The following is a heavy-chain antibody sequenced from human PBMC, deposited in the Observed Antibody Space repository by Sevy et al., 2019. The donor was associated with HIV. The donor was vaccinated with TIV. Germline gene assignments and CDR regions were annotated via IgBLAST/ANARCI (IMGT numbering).Heavy chain of an antibody. Sequence: GGSLRLSCAASGFTFSSYGMHWVRQAPGKGLEWVAVISYDGTNKYYADSVKGRFTISRDNSKSMLYLQMNSLRAEDTAVYYCAKDIIRDGYNYWYFHHWGQGTLVTVSS. CDR2: ISYDGTNK. CDR1: GFTFSSYG. CDR3: AKDIIRDGYNYWYFHH. D-gene: IGHD5-12*01. V-gene: IGHV3-30*18. J-gene: IGHJ1*01.